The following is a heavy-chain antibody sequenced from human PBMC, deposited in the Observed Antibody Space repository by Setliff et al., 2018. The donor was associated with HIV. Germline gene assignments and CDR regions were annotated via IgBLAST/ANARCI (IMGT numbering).Heavy chain of an antibody. Sequence: LRLSCAASGFSFSSHSMHWVRQAPGKGLEYISTISGDGGKTYHAESVRGRFTTSRDNSKNTLFLQMGSLRAEDMAVYYCARDLECSSIGCYRHFDYWGQGTLVTVS. CDR2: ISGDGGKT. D-gene: IGHD2-2*02. CDR3: ARDLECSSIGCYRHFDY. V-gene: IGHV3-64*02. J-gene: IGHJ4*02. CDR1: GFSFSSHS.